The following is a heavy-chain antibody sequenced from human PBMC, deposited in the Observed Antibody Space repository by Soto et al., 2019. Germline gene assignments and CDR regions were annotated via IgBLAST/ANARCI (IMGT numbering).Heavy chain of an antibody. CDR3: ARDAGTDYGDNSIPFGY. V-gene: IGHV3-30-3*01. D-gene: IGHD4-17*01. Sequence: QVQLVESGGGVVQPGRSLRLSCAASGFTFSSFAVHCVRQAPGKGLEWVALVSYDGTNNYYADSVKGRFTISRDNSKNTVYLQMSSLRAEDTASNYCARDAGTDYGDNSIPFGYWGQGTLVTVSS. CDR1: GFTFSSFA. CDR2: VSYDGTNN. J-gene: IGHJ4*02.